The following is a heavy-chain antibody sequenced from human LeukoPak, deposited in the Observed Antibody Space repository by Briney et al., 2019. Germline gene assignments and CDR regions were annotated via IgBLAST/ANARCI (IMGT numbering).Heavy chain of an antibody. CDR3: ARDQRYCSSSSCPWEPFDY. CDR2: IKQDGSEK. D-gene: IGHD2-2*01. CDR1: GFTFSSYW. Sequence: GGSLRLSCAASGFTFSSYWMSWVRQAPGKGLEWVASIKQDGSEKYYVDSVKGRFTISRDNAKNSLYLQMNSLRAEDTAVYYCARDQRYCSSSSCPWEPFDYWGQGNLVTVSS. J-gene: IGHJ4*02. V-gene: IGHV3-7*05.